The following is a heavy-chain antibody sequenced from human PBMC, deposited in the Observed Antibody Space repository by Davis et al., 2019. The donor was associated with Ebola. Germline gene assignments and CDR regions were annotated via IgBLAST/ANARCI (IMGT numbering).Heavy chain of an antibody. CDR2: ISYDGSNK. Sequence: GGSLRLSCAASGFTFSSYAMHWVRQAPGKGLEWVAVISYDGSNKYYADSVKGRFTISRDNSKNTLYLQMGRLRSDDTAMYYCVRDFFEFSSSSFSDSWGQGTLVTVSS. D-gene: IGHD6-6*01. V-gene: IGHV3-30-3*01. CDR3: VRDFFEFSSSSFSDS. J-gene: IGHJ4*02. CDR1: GFTFSSYA.